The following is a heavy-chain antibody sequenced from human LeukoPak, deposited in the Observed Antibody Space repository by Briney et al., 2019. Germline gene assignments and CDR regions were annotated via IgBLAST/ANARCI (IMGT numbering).Heavy chain of an antibody. V-gene: IGHV4-61*05. D-gene: IGHD3-22*01. CDR1: TDAISSSTYY. Sequence: SETLSLTCSVPTDAISSSTYYWGWIRQPPGKGLEWIGYIYYSGSTNYNPSLKSRVTISVDTSKNQFSLKLSSVTAADTAVYYCARVRHYYDSSGYSGYYFDYGGQGTLVTASS. J-gene: IGHJ4*02. CDR2: IYYSGST. CDR3: ARVRHYYDSSGYSGYYFDY.